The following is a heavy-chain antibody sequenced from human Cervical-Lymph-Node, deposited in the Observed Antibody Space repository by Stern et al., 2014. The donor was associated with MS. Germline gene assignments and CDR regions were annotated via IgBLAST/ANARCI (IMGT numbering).Heavy chain of an antibody. D-gene: IGHD6-13*01. J-gene: IGHJ5*02. CDR1: GFTFSSYA. CDR2: ISYDGSNK. CDR3: ARDPPYSSSWSGFDP. Sequence: VQLVESGGGVVQPGRSLRLSCAASGFTFSSYAMHWVRQAPGKGLEWVAVISYDGSNKYYADSVKGRFTISRDNSKNTLYLQMNSLRVEDTAVYCCARDPPYSSSWSGFDPWGQGTLVTVSS. V-gene: IGHV3-30*04.